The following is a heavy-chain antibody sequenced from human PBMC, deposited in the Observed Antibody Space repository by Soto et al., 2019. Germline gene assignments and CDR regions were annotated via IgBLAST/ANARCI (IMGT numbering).Heavy chain of an antibody. CDR1: GGSISGSY. V-gene: IGHV4-59*01. CDR3: ARSVAVPGAHIDY. D-gene: IGHD6-19*01. J-gene: IGHJ4*02. Sequence: QVKLQESAPGLVKPSETLSLTGRVSGGSISGSYWSGIRQSPGKGLEWLGYVYYTGSTNYSPSLRSRVSISVDTSKNEFSLRLSSVTAADTAVYFCARSVAVPGAHIDYWGQGTQVTVSS. CDR2: VYYTGST.